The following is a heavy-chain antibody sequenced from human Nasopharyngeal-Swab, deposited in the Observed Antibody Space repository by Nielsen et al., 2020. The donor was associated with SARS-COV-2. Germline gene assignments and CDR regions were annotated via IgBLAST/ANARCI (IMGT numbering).Heavy chain of an antibody. D-gene: IGHD6-6*01. Sequence: GESLKIPCAASGFSFRSYGMHWVRQTPGKGLEWVAVISSDGSNKYYVDSVKGRFTISRDNSENTLYLQLSSLRADDTAVYYCAKEQTSIAARPPFDLWGQGTLVTVSS. CDR1: GFSFRSYG. V-gene: IGHV3-30*18. CDR2: ISSDGSNK. J-gene: IGHJ4*02. CDR3: AKEQTSIAARPPFDL.